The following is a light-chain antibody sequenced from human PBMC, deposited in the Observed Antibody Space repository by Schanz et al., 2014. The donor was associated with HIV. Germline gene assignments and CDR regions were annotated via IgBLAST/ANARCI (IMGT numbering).Light chain of an antibody. CDR1: SSNIGAGYD. CDR3: QSFDSSLSAVV. J-gene: IGLJ2*01. CDR2: DNT. V-gene: IGLV1-40*01. Sequence: QSVLTQPPSVSAAPGRRVTISCTGSSSNIGAGYDVHWYQQLPGTAPKLLIFDNTHRPSGVPARFSGSKSGTSASLAITGLQAEDEADYYCQSFDSSLSAVVFGGGTKLTVL.